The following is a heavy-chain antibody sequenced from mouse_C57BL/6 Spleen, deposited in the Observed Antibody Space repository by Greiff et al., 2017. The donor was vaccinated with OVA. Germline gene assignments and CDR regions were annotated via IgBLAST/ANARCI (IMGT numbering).Heavy chain of an antibody. CDR2: IYPRSGNT. D-gene: IGHD1-1*01. J-gene: IGHJ2*01. CDR1: GYTFTSYG. CDR3: ARRGTTVVAPDYFDY. V-gene: IGHV1-81*01. Sequence: VQLQQSGAELARPGASVKLSCKASGYTFTSYGISWVKQRTGQGLEWIGEIYPRSGNTYYNEKFKGKATLTADKSSSTAHMELRSLTSEDSAVYFCARRGTTVVAPDYFDYWGQGTTLTVSS.